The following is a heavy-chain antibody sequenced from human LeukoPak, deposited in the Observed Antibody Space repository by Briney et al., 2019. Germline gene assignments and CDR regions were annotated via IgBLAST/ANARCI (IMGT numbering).Heavy chain of an antibody. J-gene: IGHJ4*02. V-gene: IGHV1-2*06. Sequence: SVKVSCKASGYTFTGYYMHWVRQAPGQGLEWMGRINPNSGGTNYAQKFQGRVTMTRDTSISTAYMELSRLRSDATAVYYCARVKDDYVWGSYSYWGQGTLVTVSS. CDR2: INPNSGGT. D-gene: IGHD3-16*01. CDR1: GYTFTGYY. CDR3: ARVKDDYVWGSYSY.